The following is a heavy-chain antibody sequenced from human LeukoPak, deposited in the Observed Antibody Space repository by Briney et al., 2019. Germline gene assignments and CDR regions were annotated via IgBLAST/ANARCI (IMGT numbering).Heavy chain of an antibody. CDR2: IIPIFGTA. Sequence: SVKVSRKASGGTFSSYAIGWVRQAPGQGLEWMGGIIPIFGTANYAQKFQGRVTITADESTSTAYMELSSLRSEDTAVYYCARAISGWELLPDAFDIWGQGTMVTVSS. D-gene: IGHD1-26*01. CDR3: ARAISGWELLPDAFDI. V-gene: IGHV1-69*13. J-gene: IGHJ3*02. CDR1: GGTFSSYA.